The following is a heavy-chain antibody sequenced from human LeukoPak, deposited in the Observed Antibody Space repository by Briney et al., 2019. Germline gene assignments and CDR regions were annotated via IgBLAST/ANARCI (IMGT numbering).Heavy chain of an antibody. D-gene: IGHD2-2*01. J-gene: IGHJ3*02. CDR2: ISYDGSNK. CDR3: ARGRGIVVVPPADDAFDI. Sequence: GGSLRLSCAASGFTFSSYAMHWVRQAPGKGLEWVAVISYDGSNKYYADSVKGRFTISRDNSKNTLYLQMNSLRAEDTAVYYCARGRGIVVVPPADDAFDIWGQGTMVTVSS. V-gene: IGHV3-30*14. CDR1: GFTFSSYA.